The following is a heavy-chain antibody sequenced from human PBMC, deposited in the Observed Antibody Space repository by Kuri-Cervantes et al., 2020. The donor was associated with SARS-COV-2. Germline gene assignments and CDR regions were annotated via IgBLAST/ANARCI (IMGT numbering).Heavy chain of an antibody. V-gene: IGHV3-48*03. CDR2: ISSSGSTI. CDR1: GFTFSSYE. D-gene: IGHD6-19*01. J-gene: IGHJ6*02. CDR3: ARDLTVVSSGWEYYYGMDV. Sequence: GGSLRLSCAASGFTFSSYEMNWVRQAPGKGLEWVSYISSSGSTIYYADSVKGRFTISRDNAKNSLYLQMNSLRAEDAAVYYCARDLTVVSSGWEYYYGMDVWGQGTTVTVSS.